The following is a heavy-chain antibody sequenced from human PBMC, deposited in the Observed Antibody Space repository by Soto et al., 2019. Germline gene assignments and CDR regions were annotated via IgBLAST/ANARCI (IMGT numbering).Heavy chain of an antibody. Sequence: DVQLVESGGGLVKPGGSLRLYCAASGFIFSSHNMNWVRQAPGKGLEWVSSITGSSSYIFYADSVKGRFTISRDNAKNTVYLQMNSLRAEDTGVCYCARLVASETGYGLDVCGQGTTVTVSS. CDR2: ITGSSSYI. J-gene: IGHJ6*02. CDR1: GFIFSSHN. CDR3: ARLVASETGYGLDV. D-gene: IGHD3-9*01. V-gene: IGHV3-21*06.